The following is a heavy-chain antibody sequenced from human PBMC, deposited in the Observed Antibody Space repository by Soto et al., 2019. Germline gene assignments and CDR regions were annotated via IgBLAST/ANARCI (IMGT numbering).Heavy chain of an antibody. CDR2: INHSGST. CDR1: GGSFSGYY. CDR3: ARGVEGASITIFGVVIKDKYYYYGMDV. D-gene: IGHD3-3*01. J-gene: IGHJ6*02. Sequence: SETLSLTCAVYGGSFSGYYWSWIRQPPGKGLAWIGEINHSGSTNYNPSLKSRVTISVDTSKNQFSLKLSSVTAADTAVYYCARGVEGASITIFGVVIKDKYYYYGMDVWGQGTTVTVSS. V-gene: IGHV4-34*01.